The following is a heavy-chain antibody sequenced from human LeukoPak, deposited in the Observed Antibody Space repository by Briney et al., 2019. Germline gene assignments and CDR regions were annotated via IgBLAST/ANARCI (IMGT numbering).Heavy chain of an antibody. Sequence: RASETLSLTCTVSGGSISSSSYYWGWIRQPPGKGLEWIGSIYYSGSTYYNPSLKSRVTISVDTSKNQFSLKLSSVTAADTAVYYCAVYRCRGGSCYFGYFDYWGQGTLVTVSS. J-gene: IGHJ4*02. D-gene: IGHD2-15*01. CDR2: IYYSGST. CDR1: GGSISSSSYY. CDR3: AVYRCRGGSCYFGYFDY. V-gene: IGHV4-39*01.